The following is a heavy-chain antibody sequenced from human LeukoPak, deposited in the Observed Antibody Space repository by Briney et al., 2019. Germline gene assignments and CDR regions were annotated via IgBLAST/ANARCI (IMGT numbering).Heavy chain of an antibody. Sequence: GGSLRLSCAASGFTFGSYNMNWVRQAPGKGLEWVSYISSSSSTIYYADSVKGRFTISRDNAKNSLFLQMNSLRAEDTAVYSCAREGVVGATYYLDYWGQGTLVTVSS. CDR1: GFTFGSYN. CDR3: AREGVVGATYYLDY. V-gene: IGHV3-48*01. J-gene: IGHJ4*02. CDR2: ISSSSSTI. D-gene: IGHD1-26*01.